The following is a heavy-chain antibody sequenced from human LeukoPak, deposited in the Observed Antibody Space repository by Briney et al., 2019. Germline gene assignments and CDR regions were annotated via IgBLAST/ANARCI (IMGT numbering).Heavy chain of an antibody. CDR1: GGSISSSNW. D-gene: IGHD3-10*01. Sequence: SGTLSLTCAVSGGSISSSNWWSWVRQPPGKGLEWIGEIYHSGSTNYNPSLKSRVTISVDKSKNQFSLKLSSVTAADTAVYYCAREGLLWFGELPYFDYWGQGTLVTVSS. V-gene: IGHV4-4*02. CDR3: AREGLLWFGELPYFDY. CDR2: IYHSGST. J-gene: IGHJ4*02.